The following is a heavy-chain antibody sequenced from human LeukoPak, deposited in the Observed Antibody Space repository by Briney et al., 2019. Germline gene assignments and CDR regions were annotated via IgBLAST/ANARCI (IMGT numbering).Heavy chain of an antibody. CDR3: ARDRTLYH. D-gene: IGHD2-2*01. CDR2: ISGSGGST. CDR1: GFTFSSYA. Sequence: VGSLRRSSAASGFTFSSYAMSCVRQAPRNGLEWVSAISGSGGSTYYADSVKGRFTISRDNAKNSLYLQMNSLRAEDTAVYYCARDRTLYHWGQGTLVTVSS. J-gene: IGHJ4*02. V-gene: IGHV3-23*01.